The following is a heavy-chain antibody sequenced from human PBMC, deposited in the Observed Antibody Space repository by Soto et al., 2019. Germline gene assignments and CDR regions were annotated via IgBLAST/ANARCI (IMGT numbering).Heavy chain of an antibody. D-gene: IGHD1-7*01. CDR1: GGTFSSYA. CDR3: AIEGTTTYFDY. V-gene: IGHV1-69*01. Sequence: QVPLVQSGAELKKPGSSVKFSCKASGGTFSSYAISWVRQAPGHGLEWMVGSNPIFGTANYAQKFQGRVTMTADESTSTAYMELSSMRSEDTAVYYCAIEGTTTYFDYWGQGTLVTVSS. J-gene: IGHJ4*02. CDR2: SNPIFGTA.